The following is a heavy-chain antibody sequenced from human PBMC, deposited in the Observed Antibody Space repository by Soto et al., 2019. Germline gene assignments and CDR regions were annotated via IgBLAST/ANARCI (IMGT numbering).Heavy chain of an antibody. CDR2: IIPIFGTA. D-gene: IGHD1-26*01. V-gene: IGHV1-69*13. CDR3: ARVSRSWGGYYYGMDV. Sequence: ASVKVSCKASGGTFSSYAISWARQAPGQGLEWMGGIIPIFGTANYAQKFQGRVTITADESTSTAYMELSSLRSEDTAVYYCARVSRSWGGYYYGMDVWGQGTTVTVSS. CDR1: GGTFSSYA. J-gene: IGHJ6*02.